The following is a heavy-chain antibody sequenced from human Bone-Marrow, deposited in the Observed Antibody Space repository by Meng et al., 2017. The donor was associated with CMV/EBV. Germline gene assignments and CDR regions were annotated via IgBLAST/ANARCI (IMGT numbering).Heavy chain of an antibody. CDR3: ARTPSSSSLGFS. Sequence: ASVKVSCKASGYTFTGYYMHWVRQAPGQGLEWMGWINPNSGGTNYAQKFQGRVTMTRDTSISTAYMELSRLRSDDTAVYYCARTPSSSSLGFSWAQGTLVTVSS. J-gene: IGHJ5*02. D-gene: IGHD6-6*01. CDR1: GYTFTGYY. CDR2: INPNSGGT. V-gene: IGHV1-2*02.